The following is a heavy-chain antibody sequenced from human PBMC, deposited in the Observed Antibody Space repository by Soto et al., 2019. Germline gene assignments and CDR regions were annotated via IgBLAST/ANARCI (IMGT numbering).Heavy chain of an antibody. CDR3: AHRRYSSSREMSPYFDY. CDR2: IYWDDDK. J-gene: IGHJ4*02. CDR1: GFSLSTSGVG. Sequence: QITLKESGPTLVKPTQTLTLTCTFSGFSLSTSGVGVGWIRQPPGKALEWLALIYWDDDKRYSPSLKSRLTITKXXSXNXXVLTMTNMDPVDTATYYCAHRRYSSSREMSPYFDYWGQGTLVTVSS. D-gene: IGHD6-13*01. V-gene: IGHV2-5*02.